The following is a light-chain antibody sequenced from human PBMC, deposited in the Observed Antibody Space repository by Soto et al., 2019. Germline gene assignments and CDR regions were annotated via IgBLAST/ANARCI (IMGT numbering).Light chain of an antibody. CDR1: RSNIETNI. CDR2: ADS. Sequence: QSVLTQPPSASGTPGQRVTISCSGSRSNIETNIVAWYQQVPGTAPKLLIYADSQRPSGVPDRFSGSKSGTSASLAIRGLQSEDEADYYCCSYAGSRWVFGGGTKLTVL. CDR3: CSYAGSRWV. V-gene: IGLV1-44*01. J-gene: IGLJ3*02.